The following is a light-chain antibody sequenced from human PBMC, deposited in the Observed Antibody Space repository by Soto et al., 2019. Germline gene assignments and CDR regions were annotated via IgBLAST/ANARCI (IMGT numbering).Light chain of an antibody. CDR1: SSDVGGYNY. V-gene: IGLV2-14*01. CDR2: EVS. CDR3: QSYDTSLSGCV. J-gene: IGLJ2*01. Sequence: QSALTQPASVSGSPGQSITISCTGTSSDVGGYNYVSWYQQHPGKAPKLMIYEVSNRPSGVSNRFSGSKSGNTASLTISGLQAEDEADYYCQSYDTSLSGCVFGGGTKVTVL.